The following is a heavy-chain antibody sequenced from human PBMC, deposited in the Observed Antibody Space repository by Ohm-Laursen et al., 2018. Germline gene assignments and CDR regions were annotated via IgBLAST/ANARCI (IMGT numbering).Heavy chain of an antibody. J-gene: IGHJ3*01. V-gene: IGHV3-33*01. CDR3: SRDYLSI. D-gene: IGHD2/OR15-2a*01. CDR1: GFTFSSYG. Sequence: SLRLSCSASGFTFSSYGMHWVRQAPGKGLEWVAVIWYNGSNKYYADSVKGRFTISRDNSKNTLYLQMNNLRAEDSAMYYCSRDYLSIWGQGTLVTVSS. CDR2: IWYNGSNK.